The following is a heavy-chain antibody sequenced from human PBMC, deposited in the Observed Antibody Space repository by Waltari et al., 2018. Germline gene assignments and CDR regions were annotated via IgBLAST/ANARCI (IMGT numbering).Heavy chain of an antibody. D-gene: IGHD2-8*01. CDR3: AYDPWSHCIKSNCPLAFDP. V-gene: IGHV3-30*16. CDR1: GASLSGYG. J-gene: IGHJ3*01. Sequence: VQLVESGGGVVQPGRSLRLSCAASGASLSGYGMYWVRQAPGKGLEGVALDGSKKWYADSVKGRFTVSRDNSKNTLYLQMNSLRAEDTAVYYCAYDPWSHCIKSNCPLAFDPRGQGTMVTVSS. CDR2: DGSKK.